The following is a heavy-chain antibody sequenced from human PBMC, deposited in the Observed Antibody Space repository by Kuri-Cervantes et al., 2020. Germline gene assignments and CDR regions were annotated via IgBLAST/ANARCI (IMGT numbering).Heavy chain of an antibody. Sequence: GGSLRLSCAASGFTFSDYYMSWIRQAPGKGLEWVSYISSSGSTIYYADSVKGRFTISRDNAKNPLYLQMNSLRAEDTAVYYRARDRMGYYYYGMDVWGQGTTVTVSS. CDR3: ARDRMGYYYYGMDV. CDR1: GFTFSDYY. J-gene: IGHJ6*02. V-gene: IGHV3-11*04. D-gene: IGHD2-15*01. CDR2: ISSSGSTI.